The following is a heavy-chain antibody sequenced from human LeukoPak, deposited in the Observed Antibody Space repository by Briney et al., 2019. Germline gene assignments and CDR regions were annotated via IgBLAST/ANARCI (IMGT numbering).Heavy chain of an antibody. Sequence: GGSLRLSCAASGFTFSSYGMNWVRQAPGKGLEWVASISSTGSYIYYADSGKGRFTISRDNAKKSLYLQMNSLRAEDTAVYYCARVVTVAWSERRPGYFYMDVWGKGTTVTVSS. V-gene: IGHV3-21*01. D-gene: IGHD1-1*01. J-gene: IGHJ6*03. CDR1: GFTFSSYG. CDR2: ISSTGSYI. CDR3: ARVVTVAWSERRPGYFYMDV.